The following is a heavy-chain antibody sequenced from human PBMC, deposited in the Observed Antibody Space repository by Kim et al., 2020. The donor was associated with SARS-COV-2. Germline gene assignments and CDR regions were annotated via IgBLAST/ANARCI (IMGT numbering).Heavy chain of an antibody. V-gene: IGHV3-30*18. Sequence: GGSLRLSCAASGFTFSSYGMHWFRQAPGKGLEWLAVISYDGSNKYYADSVKGRFTISRDNSKNTLYLQMNSLRAEDTAVYYCAKGALLSRYFDYWGQGTLVTVSS. J-gene: IGHJ4*02. CDR3: AKGALLSRYFDY. CDR1: GFTFSSYG. D-gene: IGHD3-10*01. CDR2: ISYDGSNK.